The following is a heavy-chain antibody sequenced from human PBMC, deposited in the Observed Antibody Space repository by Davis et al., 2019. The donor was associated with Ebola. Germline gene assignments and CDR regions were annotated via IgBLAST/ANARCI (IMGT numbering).Heavy chain of an antibody. CDR3: AKDMGFYSSSWRPYYYYGMDV. V-gene: IGHV3-30-3*01. Sequence: GESLKISCAASGFALSKYAMHWVRQAPGKGLEWVAAISYDGTDEYNGDSVKGRFTISRDNAKNSLYLQMNSLRAEDTALYYCAKDMGFYSSSWRPYYYYGMDVWGQGTTVTVSS. D-gene: IGHD6-13*01. J-gene: IGHJ6*02. CDR2: ISYDGTDE. CDR1: GFALSKYA.